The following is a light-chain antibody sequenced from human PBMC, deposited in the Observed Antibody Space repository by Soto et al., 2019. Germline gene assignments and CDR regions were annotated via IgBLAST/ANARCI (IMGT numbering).Light chain of an antibody. CDR3: QQYGSSRWT. CDR1: QSVSSSY. J-gene: IGKJ1*01. Sequence: EIVLTQSPGTLSLSPGERATLSCRASQSVSSSYLAWYQQNRGQAPRLLIYGASSRATGILDRFSGSGSGTDFTLTISRLEPEDFAVYYCQQYGSSRWTFGQGTKVEIK. V-gene: IGKV3-20*01. CDR2: GAS.